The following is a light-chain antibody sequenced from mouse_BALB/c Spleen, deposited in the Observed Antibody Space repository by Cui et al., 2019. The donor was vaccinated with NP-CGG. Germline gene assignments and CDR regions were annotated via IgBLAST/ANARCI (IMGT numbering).Light chain of an antibody. CDR1: TGAVTTSNY. Sequence: VVTQESALTTSPGETVTLTCRSSTGAVTTSNYANWVQEKPDHLFTGLIGGTNNRPPGVPARFSGSLIGDKAALTITGAQTEDETIYFCALWYSNHWVFGGGTKLTVL. V-gene: IGLV1*01. CDR3: ALWYSNHWV. J-gene: IGLJ1*01. CDR2: GTN.